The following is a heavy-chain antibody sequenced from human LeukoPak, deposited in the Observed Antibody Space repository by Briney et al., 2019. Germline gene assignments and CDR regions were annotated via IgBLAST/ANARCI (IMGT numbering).Heavy chain of an antibody. Sequence: PGRSLRLSCAASGFTFSSYAMHWVRQAPGQGLEWMAWMNPKRGDTSYAQKFQGRVTMTRDTSISTAYMELSRLRFDDTAVYYCARNKEGKSLDYWGQGTLVTVSS. CDR2: MNPKRGDT. CDR3: ARNKEGKSLDY. CDR1: GFTFSSYA. J-gene: IGHJ4*02. V-gene: IGHV1-2*02.